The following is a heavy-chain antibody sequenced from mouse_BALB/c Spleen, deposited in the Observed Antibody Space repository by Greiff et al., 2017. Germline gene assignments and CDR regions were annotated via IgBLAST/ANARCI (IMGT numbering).Heavy chain of an antibody. CDR2: INSNGGST. Sequence: DVHLVESGGGLVQPGGSLKLSCAASGFTFSSYGMSWVRQTPDKRLELVATINSNGGSTYYPDSVKGRFTISRDNAKNTLYLQMSSLKSEDTAMYYFSKDGGLRPSWFAYWGQGTLVTVSA. V-gene: IGHV5-6-3*01. CDR1: GFTFSSYG. D-gene: IGHD2-4*01. CDR3: SKDGGLRPSWFAY. J-gene: IGHJ3*01.